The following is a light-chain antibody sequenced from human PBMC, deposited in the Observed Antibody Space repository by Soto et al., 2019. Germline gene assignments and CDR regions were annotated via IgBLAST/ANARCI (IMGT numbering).Light chain of an antibody. V-gene: IGLV1-44*01. CDR2: SNN. CDR1: SSNIGSNT. Sequence: QSVLTQSPSASGTPGQRVTISCSGSSSNIGSNTVNWYQQLPGTAPKLLIYSNNQRPSGVPDRFSGSKSGTSASLAISGLQSEDEADYYFAAWDDSLNGLFGGGTKLTVL. CDR3: AAWDDSLNGL. J-gene: IGLJ3*02.